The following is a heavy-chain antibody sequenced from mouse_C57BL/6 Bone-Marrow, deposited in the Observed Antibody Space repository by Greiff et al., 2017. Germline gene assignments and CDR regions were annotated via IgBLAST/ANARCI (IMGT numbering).Heavy chain of an antibody. CDR1: GYTFTDYY. CDR2: INPYNGGT. Sequence: EVKLEESGPVLVKPGASVKMSCKASGYTFTDYYMNWVKQSHGKSLEWIGVINPYNGGTSYNQKFKGKATLTVDKSSSTAYMELNSLTSEDSAVYYCARIYYGAYWGQGTLVTVSA. D-gene: IGHD2-1*01. V-gene: IGHV1-19*01. CDR3: ARIYYGAY. J-gene: IGHJ3*01.